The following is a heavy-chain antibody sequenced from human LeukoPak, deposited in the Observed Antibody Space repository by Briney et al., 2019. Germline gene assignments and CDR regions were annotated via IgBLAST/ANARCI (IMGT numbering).Heavy chain of an antibody. J-gene: IGHJ5*02. CDR2: INHDGTDK. V-gene: IGHV3-7*05. D-gene: IGHD7-27*01. CDR3: AREDWGPRFDP. Sequence: PGGSLRLSCAASGFTSTSYWMTWVRQAPGKGLHWVANINHDGTDKNYADSVKGRFTISRDNAKRSVFLQMNSLRAEDTGLYYCAREDWGPRFDPRGQGTLVTVSS. CDR1: GFTSTSYW.